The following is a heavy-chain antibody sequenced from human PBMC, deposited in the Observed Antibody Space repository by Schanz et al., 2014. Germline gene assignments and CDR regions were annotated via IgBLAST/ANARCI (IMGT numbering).Heavy chain of an antibody. CDR3: AKDGRLPYYGTGSDFDY. Sequence: EVQLLESGGGLAQPGGSLRLSCSASGSTFSSYSMYWVRQAPGKGLEWVSRMIGSGSSVFYADSVKGRFTISRDNLKNTVYLQMNSLRAGDTAVYYCAKDGRLPYYGTGSDFDYWGQGTLVAVSS. D-gene: IGHD3-22*01. V-gene: IGHV3-23*01. CDR1: GSTFSSYS. J-gene: IGHJ4*02. CDR2: MIGSGSSV.